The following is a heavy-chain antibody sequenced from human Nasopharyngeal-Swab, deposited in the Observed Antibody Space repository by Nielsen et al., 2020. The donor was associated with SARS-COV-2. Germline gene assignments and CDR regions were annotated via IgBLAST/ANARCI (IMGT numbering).Heavy chain of an antibody. CDR2: ISYDGSNK. J-gene: IGHJ4*02. Sequence: GGSLRLSCAASGFTFNSYAMHWVRQAPGKGLEWVAVISYDGSNKYYADSVKGRFTISRDNSKNTLYLQMNSLRAEDTAVYYCARDGRIGSWRVYDSSGDFDYWGQGTLVTVSS. D-gene: IGHD3-22*01. CDR3: ARDGRIGSWRVYDSSGDFDY. CDR1: GFTFNSYA. V-gene: IGHV3-30*04.